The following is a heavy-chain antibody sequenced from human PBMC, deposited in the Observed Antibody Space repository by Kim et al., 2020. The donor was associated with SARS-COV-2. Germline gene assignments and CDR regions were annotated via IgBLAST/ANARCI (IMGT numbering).Heavy chain of an antibody. CDR3: ATRILASRGG. Sequence: SETLSLTCTVSGDSVSSTAYFWVWIRQPPGKGLEWIGSVHSGGTTSYNPSLRSRLTISMDTSKNQFSLNLMSVTAADMAVYYCATRILASRGGWGQGTLVTVSS. CDR1: GDSVSSTAYF. D-gene: IGHD3-16*01. J-gene: IGHJ4*02. CDR2: VHSGGTT. V-gene: IGHV4-39*01.